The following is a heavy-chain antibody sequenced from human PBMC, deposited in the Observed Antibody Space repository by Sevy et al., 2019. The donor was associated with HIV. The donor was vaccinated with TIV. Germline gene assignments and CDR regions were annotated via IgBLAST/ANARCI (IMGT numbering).Heavy chain of an antibody. Sequence: GGSLRLSCAASGFTFSSYNMNWVRQAPGKGLEWVSSISGSSNYIYYAESVKGRFIISRDNAKNTLYLQMNSLRAEDTAVYYCARDRQGITVAGTAIDYWGQGTLVTVSS. D-gene: IGHD6-19*01. V-gene: IGHV3-21*06. CDR2: ISGSSNYI. J-gene: IGHJ4*02. CDR1: GFTFSSYN. CDR3: ARDRQGITVAGTAIDY.